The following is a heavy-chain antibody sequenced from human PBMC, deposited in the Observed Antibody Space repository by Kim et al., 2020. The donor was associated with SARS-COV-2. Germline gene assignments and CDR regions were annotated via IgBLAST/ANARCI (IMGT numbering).Heavy chain of an antibody. CDR3: TGWYFDWLPRIYYFDY. V-gene: IGHV3-15*01. Sequence: PVKGRFTISREDSKNTLYLQMSSLKTEDTAVYYCTGWYFDWLPRIYYFDYWGQGTLVTVSS. D-gene: IGHD3-9*01. J-gene: IGHJ4*02.